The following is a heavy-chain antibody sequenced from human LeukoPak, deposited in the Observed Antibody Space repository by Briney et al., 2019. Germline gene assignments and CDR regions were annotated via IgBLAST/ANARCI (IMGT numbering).Heavy chain of an antibody. CDR3: ARVTGRDGYNPAEYFQH. V-gene: IGHV3-53*01. Sequence: RAGGSLRLSCAASGFTVSSNYMSWVRQAPGKGLEWVSVIYSGGSTYYADSVKGRFTISRDNSKNTLYLQMNSLRAEDTAVYYCARVTGRDGYNPAEYFQHWGQGTLVTVSS. J-gene: IGHJ1*01. D-gene: IGHD5-24*01. CDR1: GFTVSSNY. CDR2: IYSGGST.